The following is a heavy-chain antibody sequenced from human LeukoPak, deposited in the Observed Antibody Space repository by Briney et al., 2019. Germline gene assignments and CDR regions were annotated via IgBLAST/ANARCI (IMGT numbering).Heavy chain of an antibody. J-gene: IGHJ6*02. CDR3: ARGGGLDV. CDR2: INHNGNVN. CDR1: GFPFSSYW. Sequence: PGGSLRLSCVASGFPFSSYWMNWARQAPGKGLEWVASINHNGNVNYYVDSAKGRFTISRDNAKNSLYLQMSNLRAEDTAVYFCARGGGLDVWGQGATVTVSS. D-gene: IGHD3-16*01. V-gene: IGHV3-7*03.